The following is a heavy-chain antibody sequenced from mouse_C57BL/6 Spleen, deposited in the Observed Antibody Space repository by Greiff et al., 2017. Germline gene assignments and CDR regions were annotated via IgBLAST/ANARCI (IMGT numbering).Heavy chain of an antibody. CDR3: TYAYDDAMDY. D-gene: IGHD2-2*01. CDR2: IDPANGDT. CDR1: GFNIKDDY. J-gene: IGHJ4*01. V-gene: IGHV14-4*01. Sequence: VQLQQSGAELVRPGASVKLSCTASGFNIKDDYMHWVKQRPEQGLEWIGWIDPANGDTEYASKFQGKATITADTSSNTAYLQLSSLTSEDTAVYYCTYAYDDAMDYWGQGTSVTVSS.